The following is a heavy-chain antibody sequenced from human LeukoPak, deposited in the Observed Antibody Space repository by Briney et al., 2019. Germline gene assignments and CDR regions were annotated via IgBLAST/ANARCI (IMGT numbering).Heavy chain of an antibody. Sequence: GGSLRLSCAASGFTFSSYWMHWVRQAPGKGLVWVSRINSDGSSTSYADSVKGRFTISRDNAKKSLYLQMNSLRAEDTAVYYCARGLTYYDILTGFHDRLDYFDYWGQGTLVTVSS. CDR1: GFTFSSYW. CDR2: INSDGSST. D-gene: IGHD3-9*01. V-gene: IGHV3-74*01. CDR3: ARGLTYYDILTGFHDRLDYFDY. J-gene: IGHJ4*02.